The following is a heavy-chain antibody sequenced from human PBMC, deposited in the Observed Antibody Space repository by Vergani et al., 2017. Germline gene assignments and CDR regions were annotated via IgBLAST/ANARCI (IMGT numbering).Heavy chain of an antibody. CDR3: SRGRGYSFGYSDS. V-gene: IGHV3-49*04. J-gene: IGHJ4*02. Sequence: EVQLVESGGGLVPPGRSLRLSCAASGFSFGDYAMTWVRQAPGKGLEWVAFIRNKAYGGTTEYAASVKGRFTISRDDSKRLAYLQLSGLKTEDTAVYFCSRGRGYSFGYSDSWGQGTLVTVSS. D-gene: IGHD5-18*01. CDR2: IRNKAYGGTT. CDR1: GFSFGDYA.